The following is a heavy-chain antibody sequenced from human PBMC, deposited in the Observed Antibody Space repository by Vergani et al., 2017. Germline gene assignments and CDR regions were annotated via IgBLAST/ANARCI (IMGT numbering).Heavy chain of an antibody. CDR1: GLPVSGFAFNTYA. CDR3: AKDRRSTTLIILVVMAY. Sequence: RLVQSGGGLAHPGGSLRLSCAASGLPVSGFAFNTYAMIWVRQAPGKGLEWVSGISATGDENTDYADSVKGRFTISRDNSKSTLFLQMNGLTSEDTAIYYCAKDRRSTTLIILVVMAYWGQGTLVTVSS. CDR2: ISATGDENT. J-gene: IGHJ4*02. V-gene: IGHV3-23*04. D-gene: IGHD3-22*01.